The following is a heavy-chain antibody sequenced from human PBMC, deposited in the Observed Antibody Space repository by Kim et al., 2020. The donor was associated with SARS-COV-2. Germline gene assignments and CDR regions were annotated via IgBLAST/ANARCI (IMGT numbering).Heavy chain of an antibody. CDR3: ARARVYYGMDV. Sequence: SETLSLTCTVSGGSISSGSYYWSWIRQPAGKGLEWIGRIYTSGSTNYNPSLKSRVTISVDTSKNQFSLKLSSVTAADTAVYYCARARVYYGMDVWGQGTTVTVSS. J-gene: IGHJ6*02. CDR1: GGSISSGSYY. V-gene: IGHV4-61*02. CDR2: IYTSGST.